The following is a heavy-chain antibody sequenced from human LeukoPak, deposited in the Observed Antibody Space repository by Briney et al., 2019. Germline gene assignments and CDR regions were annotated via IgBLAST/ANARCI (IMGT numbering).Heavy chain of an antibody. J-gene: IGHJ4*02. CDR2: FYHSAST. CDR1: GGFNTHYY. Sequence: SETLSLTCSVSGGFNTHYYWSWIRQPPGKGLEWIGYFYHSASTNYNPSLKSRVTISVDTSKNHFSLKLSSVTAADTAVYYCASGGVSSSWYFAYWGQGTLVTVSS. D-gene: IGHD3-16*01. V-gene: IGHV4-59*01. CDR3: ASGGVSSSWYFAY.